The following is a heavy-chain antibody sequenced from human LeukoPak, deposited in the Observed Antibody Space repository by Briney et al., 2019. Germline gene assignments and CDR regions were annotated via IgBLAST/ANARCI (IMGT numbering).Heavy chain of an antibody. J-gene: IGHJ6*04. Sequence: GGSLRLSCAASGFTFSDYYMSWIRQAPGKGLEWVSYISSSSRYTNYADSVKGRFTLFRDNPKNSLYLQMNSLRAEDTAVYYCARDISSSWPYYYGMDVWGKGTTVTVSS. CDR3: ARDISSSWPYYYGMDV. CDR1: GFTFSDYY. D-gene: IGHD6-13*01. V-gene: IGHV3-11*06. CDR2: ISSSSRYT.